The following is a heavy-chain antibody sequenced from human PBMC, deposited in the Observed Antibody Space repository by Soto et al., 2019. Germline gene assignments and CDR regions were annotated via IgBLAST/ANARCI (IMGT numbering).Heavy chain of an antibody. D-gene: IGHD6-13*01. CDR1: GYTFTSYA. V-gene: IGHV1-3*01. CDR3: ASALQQLVDYYYGMDV. CDR2: INAGNGNT. J-gene: IGHJ6*02. Sequence: ASVKVSCKASGYTFTSYAMHWVRQAPGQRLEWMGWINAGNGNTKYSQKFQGRVTITRDTSASTAYMELSSLRSEDTAVYYCASALQQLVDYYYGMDVWGQGTTVTVSS.